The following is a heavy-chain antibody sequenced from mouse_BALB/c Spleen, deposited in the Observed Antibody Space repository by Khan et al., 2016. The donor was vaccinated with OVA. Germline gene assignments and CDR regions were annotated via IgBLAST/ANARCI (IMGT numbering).Heavy chain of an antibody. CDR2: IDPANGNT. CDR1: GFNIKDTY. V-gene: IGHV14-3*02. Sequence: VQLQQPGAELVKPGASVKLSCTASGFNIKDTYMHWVKQRPEQGLEWIGRIDPANGNTKYDPKFQGKATITADTSSNTAYLQLSSLTSEDTAVYYCARSTMMTAMDYWGQGTSVTVSS. D-gene: IGHD2-13*01. J-gene: IGHJ4*01. CDR3: ARSTMMTAMDY.